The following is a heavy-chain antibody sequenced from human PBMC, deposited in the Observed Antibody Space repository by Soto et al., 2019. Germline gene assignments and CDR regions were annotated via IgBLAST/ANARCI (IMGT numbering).Heavy chain of an antibody. V-gene: IGHV1-8*01. CDR3: AREAPYFYDTSGYYQFDY. Sequence: QVQLVQSGAEVKKPGASVKVSCKASGYTFTSYDINWVRQATGQGLEWMGWMNPNSGNTGYAQKFQGRVTMTRNTSISTAYMELSSLRSEDTAVYYCAREAPYFYDTSGYYQFDYWGQGTLVTVSS. CDR1: GYTFTSYD. CDR2: MNPNSGNT. J-gene: IGHJ4*02. D-gene: IGHD3-22*01.